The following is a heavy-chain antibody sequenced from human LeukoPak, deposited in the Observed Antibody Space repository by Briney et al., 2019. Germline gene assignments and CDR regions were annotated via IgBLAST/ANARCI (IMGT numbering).Heavy chain of an antibody. Sequence: QTGGSLRLSCAASGFTFSSYGMHWVRQAPGKGLEWVAVISYDGSNKYYADSVKGRFTISRDNSKNTLYLQMNSLRAEDTAVYYCAKGGQWLEFWGQGTLVTVSS. CDR1: GFTFSSYG. D-gene: IGHD6-19*01. J-gene: IGHJ4*02. CDR2: ISYDGSNK. V-gene: IGHV3-30*18. CDR3: AKGGQWLEF.